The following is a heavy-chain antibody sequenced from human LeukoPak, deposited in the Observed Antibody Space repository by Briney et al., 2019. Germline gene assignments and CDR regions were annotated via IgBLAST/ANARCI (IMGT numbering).Heavy chain of an antibody. D-gene: IGHD3-22*01. J-gene: IGHJ4*02. CDR2: INWNGGST. Sequence: GGSLRLSCAASGFTVSGNYMSWVRQAPGKGLEWVSGINWNGGSTGYADSVKGRFTISRDNAKNSLYLQMNSLRAEDTALYYCARDQGGYYDSSGSFDYWGQGTLATVSS. V-gene: IGHV3-20*04. CDR1: GFTVSGNY. CDR3: ARDQGGYYDSSGSFDY.